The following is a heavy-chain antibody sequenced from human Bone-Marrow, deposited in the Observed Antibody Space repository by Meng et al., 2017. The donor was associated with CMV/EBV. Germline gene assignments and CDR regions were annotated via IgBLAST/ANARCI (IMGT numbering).Heavy chain of an antibody. Sequence: GGSLRLSCAASGFTFDDYGMSWVRQAPGKGLEWVSGINWTGGSTGYADSVRGRFTISRDNAKNSLYLQMNSLRAEDTALYYCGRDLSNYFDFWGQGTMVTVSS. CDR1: GFTFDDYG. CDR3: GRDLSNYFDF. J-gene: IGHJ3*01. V-gene: IGHV3-20*04. CDR2: INWTGGST. D-gene: IGHD4/OR15-4a*01.